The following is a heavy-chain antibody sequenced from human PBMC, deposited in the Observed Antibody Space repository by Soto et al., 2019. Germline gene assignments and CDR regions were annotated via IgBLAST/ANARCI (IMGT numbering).Heavy chain of an antibody. V-gene: IGHV3-13*01. CDR3: AREYPDTVTSGWYFDY. CDR1: GFTFSIND. CDR2: IGRGGDT. J-gene: IGHJ4*02. D-gene: IGHD6-19*01. Sequence: PGGSLRLSCAASGFTFSINDIHWVRQVTGKGLEWVAAIGRGGDTYYPGSVKGRFTISRENAKNSLYLQMNSLTAGDTAVYYCAREYPDTVTSGWYFDYWGQGTLVTVSS.